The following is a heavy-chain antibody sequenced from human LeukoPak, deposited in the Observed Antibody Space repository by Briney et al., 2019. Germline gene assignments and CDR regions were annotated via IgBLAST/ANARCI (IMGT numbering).Heavy chain of an antibody. J-gene: IGHJ4*02. CDR2: IYTSGIT. D-gene: IGHD6-19*01. CDR3: SRAVEPNGRSLDS. Sequence: PSETLSLICTVSVGSISSYFWSWIRQPAGKGLEWIGRIYTSGITNYNPSLKSRVTMSVDTSKNQFSLRLTSVTAADTVVYYCSRAVEPNGRSLDSWGQGTLVIVSS. V-gene: IGHV4-4*07. CDR1: VGSISSYF.